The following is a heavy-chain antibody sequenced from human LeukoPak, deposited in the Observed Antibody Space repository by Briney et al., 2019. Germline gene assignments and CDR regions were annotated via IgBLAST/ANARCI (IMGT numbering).Heavy chain of an antibody. V-gene: IGHV5-51*01. Sequence: GESLKISCKASGYSFTTYWVGWLRQMPAKGLEWMGIIYPGDSETRYNPSFQGQVTISADKSISTAYLQWNSLKASDTAMYYCARHLAAAGYNDYWGQGTLVTVSS. CDR1: GYSFTTYW. CDR3: ARHLAAAGYNDY. J-gene: IGHJ4*02. D-gene: IGHD6-13*01. CDR2: IYPGDSET.